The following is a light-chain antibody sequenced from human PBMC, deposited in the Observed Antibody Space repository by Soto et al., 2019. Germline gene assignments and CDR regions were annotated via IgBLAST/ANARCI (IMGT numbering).Light chain of an antibody. CDR1: SSDVGAFDS. V-gene: IGLV2-8*01. CDR3: SSYAGRNNYV. Sequence: QSALTQPPSASGSLGQSVTISCTGSSSDVGAFDSVSWYQQHPHKAPQIIIYEVSKRPSGVPDPFSGSKSGNTASLTVSGLQADDEADYFCSSYAGRNNYVFGTGTKLTVL. CDR2: EVS. J-gene: IGLJ1*01.